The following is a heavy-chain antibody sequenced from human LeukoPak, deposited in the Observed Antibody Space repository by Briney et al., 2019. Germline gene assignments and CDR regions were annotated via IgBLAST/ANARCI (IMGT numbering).Heavy chain of an antibody. CDR2: IGPIGVYT. CDR1: GFTFSDFA. Sequence: GGSLKLSCAASGFTFSDFAVHWVRQAPGKGLEFVSVIGPIGVYTYYANSVKGRFTISRDNSKSTVSLQMGSLRDEDMAVYYCARSPPGRTNWNYYDYWGRGTLVTVSS. D-gene: IGHD1-1*01. CDR3: ARSPPGRTNWNYYDY. J-gene: IGHJ4*02. V-gene: IGHV3-64*01.